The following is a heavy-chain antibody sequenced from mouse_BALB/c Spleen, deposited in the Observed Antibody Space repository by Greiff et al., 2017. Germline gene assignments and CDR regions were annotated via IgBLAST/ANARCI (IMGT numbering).Heavy chain of an antibody. V-gene: IGHV1-7*01. CDR1: GYTFTSYW. Sequence: QVQLQQSGAELAKPGASVKMSCKASGYTFTSYWMHWVKQRPGQGLEWIGYINPSTGYTEYNQKCKDKATLTADKSSSTAYMQLSSLTSEDSAVYYCASPTIDYAMDYWGQGTSVTVSS. J-gene: IGHJ4*01. CDR2: INPSTGYT. D-gene: IGHD2-10*01. CDR3: ASPTIDYAMDY.